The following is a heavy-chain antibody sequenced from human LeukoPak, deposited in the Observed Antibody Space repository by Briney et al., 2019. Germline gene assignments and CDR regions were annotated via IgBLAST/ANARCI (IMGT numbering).Heavy chain of an antibody. D-gene: IGHD1-7*01. V-gene: IGHV3-48*01. CDR1: GFTFSSYS. CDR3: ATQTGTTQPPF. Sequence: GGSLRLSCAASGFTFSSYSMNWVRQAPGKGLEGVSYISSSSSTKSYAASVKGRLPISRDNAKNSPYLQMTSRRAEDTAVYYCATQTGTTQPPFWGQGTLVTVSS. CDR2: ISSSSSTK. J-gene: IGHJ4*02.